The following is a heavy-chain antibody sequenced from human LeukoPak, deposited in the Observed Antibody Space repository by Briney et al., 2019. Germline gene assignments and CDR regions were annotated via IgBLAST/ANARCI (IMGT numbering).Heavy chain of an antibody. CDR1: GFTFSSYW. D-gene: IGHD5-12*01. CDR3: ARGGVATIMEFDY. V-gene: IGHV3-7*01. Sequence: PGGSLRLSCAASGFTFSSYWMSWVRQAPGKGLEWVANIKQDGSEKYYVDSVKGRFTISRDNAKNSLYLQMNSLRAEDTAVYYCARGGVATIMEFDYWGQGTLVTVSS. J-gene: IGHJ4*02. CDR2: IKQDGSEK.